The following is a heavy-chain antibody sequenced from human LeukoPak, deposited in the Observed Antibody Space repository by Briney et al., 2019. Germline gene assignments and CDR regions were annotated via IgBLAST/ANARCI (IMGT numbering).Heavy chain of an antibody. CDR2: ISSSSSYI. V-gene: IGHV3-21*01. J-gene: IGHJ4*02. D-gene: IGHD3-10*01. CDR3: AKDRASMVRGGIDY. Sequence: GGSLRLSCAASGFTFSSYSMNWVRQAPGKGLEWVSSISSSSSYIYYADSVKGRFTISRDNAKNSLYLQMNSLRAEDTAVYYCAKDRASMVRGGIDYWGQGTLVTVSS. CDR1: GFTFSSYS.